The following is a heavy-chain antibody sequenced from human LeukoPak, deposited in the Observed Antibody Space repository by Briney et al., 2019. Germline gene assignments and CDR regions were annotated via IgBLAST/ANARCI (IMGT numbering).Heavy chain of an antibody. V-gene: IGHV1-69*06. CDR1: GGTFSSYA. CDR2: IIPIFGTA. Sequence: SVKVSCKASGGTFSSYAISWVRQAPGQGLEWLGGIIPIFGTANYAQKFQGRVTITADKSTSTAYMELSSLRSEDTAVYYCARDGAYDILTGYYNPNWFDPWGQGTLVTVSS. D-gene: IGHD3-9*01. CDR3: ARDGAYDILTGYYNPNWFDP. J-gene: IGHJ5*02.